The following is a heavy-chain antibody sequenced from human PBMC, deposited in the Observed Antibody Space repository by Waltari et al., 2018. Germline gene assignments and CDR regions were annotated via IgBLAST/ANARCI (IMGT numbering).Heavy chain of an antibody. V-gene: IGHV4-59*01. CDR3: AREDGLWYSRTYSPAYFDS. Sequence: QVQLQESGPGLVKPSETLSLTCSVSGDSINSYSWSWIRQPPGTGLEWNGYIAHRGSTDYHPSLKSRVTILADTSKTQFSLRLSSVTAADTAVYYCAREDGLWYSRTYSPAYFDSWGQGSLVAVSS. J-gene: IGHJ4*02. CDR1: GDSINSYS. D-gene: IGHD1-26*01. CDR2: IAHRGST.